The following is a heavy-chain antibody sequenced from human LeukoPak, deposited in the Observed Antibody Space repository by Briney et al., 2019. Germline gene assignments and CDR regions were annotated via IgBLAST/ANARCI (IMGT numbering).Heavy chain of an antibody. V-gene: IGHV3-53*01. CDR3: AKRSSGPYYFDY. CDR2: IYSGGST. D-gene: IGHD6-19*01. J-gene: IGHJ4*02. Sequence: GGSLRLSCAASGFTVSSNYMSWVRQAPGKGLEWVSVIYSGGSTYYADSVKGRFTISRDNSKNTLYLQMNSLRAEDTAVYYCAKRSSGPYYFDYGGQGTLVTVSS. CDR1: GFTVSSNY.